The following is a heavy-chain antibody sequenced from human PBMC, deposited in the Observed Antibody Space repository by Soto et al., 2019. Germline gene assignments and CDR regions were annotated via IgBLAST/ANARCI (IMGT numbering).Heavy chain of an antibody. J-gene: IGHJ5*02. Sequence: QLRLQESGPGLVKPSKTLSLSCSVSGGSIRSSSYYWGWIRQAPGKVLEWIGTVFFSGSTFHNPSLQSRVTISLDTSQNQFSLKMTSVTVADTAVYYCPSGSEYAYSTGQTFDPWGQGTLVTVSS. CDR2: VFFSGST. V-gene: IGHV4-39*01. D-gene: IGHD3-16*01. CDR1: GGSIRSSSYY. CDR3: PSGSEYAYSTGQTFDP.